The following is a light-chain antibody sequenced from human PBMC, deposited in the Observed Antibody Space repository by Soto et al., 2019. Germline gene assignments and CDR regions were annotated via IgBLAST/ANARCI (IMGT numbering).Light chain of an antibody. V-gene: IGKV3-20*01. Sequence: EIVLTQSPGTLSLSPGERATLSCRASQSVRSNYLAWYQRKPGQAPRLLIYGASTRATGIPDRFSGTGSGIDFTLTISRLEPEDFAVYYCQQYGGSPYTFGQGTKLEIK. CDR3: QQYGGSPYT. CDR1: QSVRSNY. J-gene: IGKJ2*01. CDR2: GAS.